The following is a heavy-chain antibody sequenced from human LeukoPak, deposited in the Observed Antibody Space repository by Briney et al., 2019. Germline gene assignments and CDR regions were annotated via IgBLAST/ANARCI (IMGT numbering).Heavy chain of an antibody. CDR3: AKADTRDGYNSYYFDY. Sequence: PGGSLRLSCAASGFTFSTYAMSWVRQAPGKGLEWVSAISGSGGSTYYADSVKGRFTISRDNSKNTLYLQMNSLRAEDTAVYYCAKADTRDGYNSYYFDYWGQGTLVTVSS. D-gene: IGHD5-12*01. CDR2: ISGSGGST. J-gene: IGHJ4*02. V-gene: IGHV3-23*01. CDR1: GFTFSTYA.